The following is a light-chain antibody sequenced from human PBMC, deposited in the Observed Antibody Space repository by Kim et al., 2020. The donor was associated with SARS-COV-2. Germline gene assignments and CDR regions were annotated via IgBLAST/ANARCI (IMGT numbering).Light chain of an antibody. V-gene: IGLV1-47*01. CDR1: SSNIGSNY. CDR2: RNN. CDR3: AAWDDSLSGRV. J-gene: IGLJ3*02. Sequence: GQRVTISCSGSSSNIGSNYVSWYQQLPGPAPKLLIYRNNQRPSGVPDRFPGSKSGTSASLAISGLRSEDEADYYCAAWDDSLSGRVFGGGTQLTVL.